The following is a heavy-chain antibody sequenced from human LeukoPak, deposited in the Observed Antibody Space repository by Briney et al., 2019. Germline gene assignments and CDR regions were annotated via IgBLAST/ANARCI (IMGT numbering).Heavy chain of an antibody. CDR2: INPNSGGT. CDR3: ARELTGHYYYYGMDV. V-gene: IGHV1-2*02. Sequence: GAPVKVSCKASGYTFTGYYMHWVRQAPGQGLEWMGWINPNSGGTNYAQKFQGRVTMTRDTSISTAYMELSRLRSDDTAVYYCARELTGHYYYYGMDVWGQGTTVTVSS. CDR1: GYTFTGYY. J-gene: IGHJ6*02. D-gene: IGHD1-20*01.